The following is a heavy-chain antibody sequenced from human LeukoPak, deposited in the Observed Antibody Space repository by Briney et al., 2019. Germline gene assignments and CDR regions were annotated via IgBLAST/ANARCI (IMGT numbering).Heavy chain of an antibody. CDR1: GFTFSSYE. D-gene: IGHD5-24*01. V-gene: IGHV3-48*03. CDR3: VRELMASPDI. CDR2: ISGSGSTI. J-gene: IGHJ3*02. Sequence: GGSLRLSCAASGFTFSSYEMNWVRQAPGKGLEWVSYISGSGSTIYYADSVKGRFTISRDNAKNSLYLQMNSLRVEDTGVYYCVRELMASPDIWGQGTMVTVSS.